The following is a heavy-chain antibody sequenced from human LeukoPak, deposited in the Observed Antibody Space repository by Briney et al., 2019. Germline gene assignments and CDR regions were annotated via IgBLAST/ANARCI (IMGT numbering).Heavy chain of an antibody. CDR1: GYTFTGYY. J-gene: IGHJ4*02. V-gene: IGHV1-2*02. D-gene: IGHD3-22*01. CDR3: ARDTPHYYYDSSGYIGGVDY. CDR2: INPNSGGT. Sequence: GASVKVSCKASGYTFTGYYMHWVRQAPGQGLEWMGWINPNSGGTNYAQKFQGRVTMTRDTSISTAYMELSRLRSDDTAVYYCARDTPHYYYDSSGYIGGVDYWGQGTLVTVSS.